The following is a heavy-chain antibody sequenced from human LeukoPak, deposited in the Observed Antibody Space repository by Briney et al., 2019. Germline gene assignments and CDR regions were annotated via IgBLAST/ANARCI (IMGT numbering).Heavy chain of an antibody. CDR1: GYTFTSYY. J-gene: IGHJ3*02. CDR3: ASPPVVAATKILDYNDSSPQTDAFDI. D-gene: IGHD2-15*01. CDR2: INPSGGST. Sequence: ASVKVSCKASGYTFTSYYMHWVRQAPGQGLEWMGIINPSGGSTSYAQKFQGRVTMTRDTSTSTVYMELSSLRSEDTAVYYCASPPVVAATKILDYNDSSPQTDAFDIWGQGTMVTVSS. V-gene: IGHV1-46*01.